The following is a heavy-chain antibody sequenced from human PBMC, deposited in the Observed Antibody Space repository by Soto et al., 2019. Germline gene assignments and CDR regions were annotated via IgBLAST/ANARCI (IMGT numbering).Heavy chain of an antibody. J-gene: IGHJ4*02. Sequence: PSETLSLTFAVSGGSISSRNYWGWIRQTPGEGLEWIGEINHSGSTNYNPSLKSRVTISVDTSKNQFSLKMSSVTAADTAVYYCARRTHHDYSKYVKGRPFDYCAQGTLVTVSS. CDR3: ARRTHHDYSKYVKGRPFDY. CDR2: INHSGST. D-gene: IGHD4-4*01. V-gene: IGHV4-34*01. CDR1: GGSISSRNY.